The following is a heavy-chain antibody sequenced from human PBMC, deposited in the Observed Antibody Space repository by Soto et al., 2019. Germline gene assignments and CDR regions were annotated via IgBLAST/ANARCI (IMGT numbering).Heavy chain of an antibody. V-gene: IGHV6-1*01. D-gene: IGHD3-3*01. J-gene: IGHJ6*02. CDR3: ARAQLRYYVFWSGYYTDYYYGMDV. Sequence: SQTLSLTCAISGDSVSSNSAAWNWIRQSPSRGLELLGRTFSKSYRDNDYALTVKSRITINPDTSNHQFSLQLNSVTPEHTAVYYCARAQLRYYVFWSGYYTDYYYGMDVWGRGTTVTVSS. CDR2: TFSKSYRDN. CDR1: GDSVSSNSAA.